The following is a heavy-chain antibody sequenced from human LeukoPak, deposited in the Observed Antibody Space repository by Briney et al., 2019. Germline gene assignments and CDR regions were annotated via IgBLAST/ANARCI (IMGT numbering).Heavy chain of an antibody. CDR3: ARVPLHPTISHFDY. Sequence: GGSLRLSCAASGFAVSSNYMSWVRQAPGRGLEWVSVTYNDGRTYYADSVKGRFTMSRHNSQNTLYLQMDSLRAEDTAVYYCARVPLHPTISHFDYWGQGTLVTVSS. J-gene: IGHJ4*02. CDR1: GFAVSSNY. D-gene: IGHD1-14*01. V-gene: IGHV3-53*04. CDR2: TYNDGRT.